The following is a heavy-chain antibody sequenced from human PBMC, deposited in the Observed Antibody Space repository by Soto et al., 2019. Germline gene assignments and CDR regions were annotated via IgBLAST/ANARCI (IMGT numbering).Heavy chain of an antibody. CDR3: ARRASGAYYFDY. CDR2: IYPGDSDT. J-gene: IGHJ4*02. V-gene: IGHV5-51*01. CDR1: GYSFTTYW. Sequence: GESLKISCKGSGYSFTTYWIGWVRQMPGKGLEWMGIIYPGDSDTTYSPSFQGQVTISADKSVSTAYLQWGSLKTSDTAMYYCARRASGAYYFDYWGQGTLVTVSS. D-gene: IGHD2-15*01.